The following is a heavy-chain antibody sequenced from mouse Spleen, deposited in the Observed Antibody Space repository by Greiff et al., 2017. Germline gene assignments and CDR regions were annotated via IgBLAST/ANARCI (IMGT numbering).Heavy chain of an antibody. V-gene: IGHV5-9-1*01. Sequence: EVKLMESGGGLVKPGGSLKLSCAASGFTFSSYAMSWVRQTPEKRLEWVATISSGGSYTYYPDSVKGRFTISRDNAKNTLYLQMSSLRSEDTAMYYCARRTGTGVFDYWGQGTTLTVSS. CDR2: ISSGGSYT. J-gene: IGHJ2*01. D-gene: IGHD4-1*01. CDR1: GFTFSSYA. CDR3: ARRTGTGVFDY.